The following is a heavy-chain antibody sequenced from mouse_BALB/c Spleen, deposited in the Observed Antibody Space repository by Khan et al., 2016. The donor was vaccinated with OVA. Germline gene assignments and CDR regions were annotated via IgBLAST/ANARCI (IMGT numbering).Heavy chain of an antibody. CDR2: IIYTGYT. CDR1: GDSITSGY. V-gene: IGHV3-8*02. Sequence: EVQLQESGPSLVKPSQTLSLTCSVTGDSITSGYWNWIRKFPENKLEYMGYIIYTGYTYYNPSLQRRISITRPTSTNQSYLQLNSVTDEDTATYYCARSTYRYAFVYWGQGTLVTVSA. J-gene: IGHJ3*01. CDR3: ARSTYRYAFVY. D-gene: IGHD2-12*01.